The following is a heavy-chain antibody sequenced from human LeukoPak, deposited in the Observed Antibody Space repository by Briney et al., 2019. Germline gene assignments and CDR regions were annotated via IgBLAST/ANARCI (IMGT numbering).Heavy chain of an antibody. Sequence: GGSLRLSCAASGFTFSSYSMNWVRQAPGKGLEWVSAISGSGGSTYYADSVKGRFTISRDNSKNTLYLQMNSLRAEDTAVYYCAKDVAGRIMITFGGAHYWGQGTLVTVSS. V-gene: IGHV3-23*01. J-gene: IGHJ4*02. D-gene: IGHD3-16*01. CDR3: AKDVAGRIMITFGGAHY. CDR2: ISGSGGST. CDR1: GFTFSSYS.